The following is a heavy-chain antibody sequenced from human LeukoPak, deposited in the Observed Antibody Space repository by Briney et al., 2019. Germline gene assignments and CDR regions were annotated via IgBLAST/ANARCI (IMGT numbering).Heavy chain of an antibody. CDR2: IRSKANSYAT. CDR3: TRDIRVYYGSGSYSAG. J-gene: IGHJ4*02. Sequence: GGSLRLSCAASGFTFSGSAMHWVRQASGKGLEWVGRIRSKANSYATAYAASVKGRFTISRDDSKNTAYLQMNSLKTEDTAVYYCTRDIRVYYGSGSYSAGWGQGTLVTVPS. V-gene: IGHV3-73*01. CDR1: GFTFSGSA. D-gene: IGHD3-10*01.